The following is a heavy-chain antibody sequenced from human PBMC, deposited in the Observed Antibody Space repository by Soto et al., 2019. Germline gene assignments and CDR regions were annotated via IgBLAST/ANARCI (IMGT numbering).Heavy chain of an antibody. CDR1: GGSITTGGYY. CDR2: RYYSEST. D-gene: IGHD2-15*01. Sequence: SSETLSLTCTVSGGSITTGGYYWSWIRQLPGKGLEWIGHRYYSESTYYNPSLKSRVSISLDTSKNQFSLKLSFVTAADTAMYYCARTKCSGGSCYSWCLDYWGQGTPVTVSS. J-gene: IGHJ4*02. CDR3: ARTKCSGGSCYSWCLDY. V-gene: IGHV4-31*03.